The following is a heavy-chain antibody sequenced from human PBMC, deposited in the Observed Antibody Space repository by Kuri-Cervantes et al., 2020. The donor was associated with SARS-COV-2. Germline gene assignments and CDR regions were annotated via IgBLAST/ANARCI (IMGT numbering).Heavy chain of an antibody. CDR2: IIPILGTA. CDR3: ARSYSNYVGYYYYYMDV. J-gene: IGHJ6*03. V-gene: IGHV1-69*04. D-gene: IGHD4-11*01. CDR1: GYIFNTYG. Sequence: SVKVSCKASGYIFNTYGLSWVRQAPGQGLEWMGRIIPILGTANYAQKFQGRVTITADKSTSTAYMELSSLRSEDTAVYYCARSYSNYVGYYYYYMDVWGKGTTVTVSS.